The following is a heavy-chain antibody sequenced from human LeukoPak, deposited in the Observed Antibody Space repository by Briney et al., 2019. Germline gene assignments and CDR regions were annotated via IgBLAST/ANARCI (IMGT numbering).Heavy chain of an antibody. CDR1: GYPFNGYY. J-gene: IGHJ5*02. V-gene: IGHV1-2*02. D-gene: IGHD3-22*01. CDR2: VNPNNGDT. CDR3: ARDLADDFDSSAINWFDP. Sequence: GASVKVSCKASGYPFNGYYLHWVRQAPGQGLEWMGWVNPNNGDTNYAEKFEARVTMTRDTSINTAYMELTSLRSDDTAVYYCARDLADDFDSSAINWFDPWGPGTLVTVSS.